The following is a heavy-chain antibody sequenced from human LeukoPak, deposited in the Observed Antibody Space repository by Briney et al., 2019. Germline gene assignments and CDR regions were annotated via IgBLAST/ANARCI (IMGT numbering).Heavy chain of an antibody. CDR2: ISGSDPGT. D-gene: IGHD6-19*01. J-gene: IGHJ5*02. V-gene: IGHV3-23*01. Sequence: PGGSLRLSCAASGFTFSTYAMSWIRQAPGQGLEWVSSISGSDPGTYHADSVKGRFTISRDNAKNSLYLQMNSLRAEDTAVYYCARDSSGWYHWFDPWGQGTLVTVSS. CDR1: GFTFSTYA. CDR3: ARDSSGWYHWFDP.